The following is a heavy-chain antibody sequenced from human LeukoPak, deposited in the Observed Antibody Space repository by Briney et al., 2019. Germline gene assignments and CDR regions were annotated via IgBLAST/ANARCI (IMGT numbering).Heavy chain of an antibody. CDR1: GRSNSSYY. Sequence: SETLSLTCTVSGRSNSSYYWSGIRQPPGKGLEWIGYIYYSGSTNYNPSLKSRVTISVDTSKNQFSLKLSSVTAADTAVYYCARAIRGYCSGGSCYYFDYWGQGTLVTVSS. CDR2: IYYSGST. CDR3: ARAIRGYCSGGSCYYFDY. V-gene: IGHV4-59*01. D-gene: IGHD2-15*01. J-gene: IGHJ4*02.